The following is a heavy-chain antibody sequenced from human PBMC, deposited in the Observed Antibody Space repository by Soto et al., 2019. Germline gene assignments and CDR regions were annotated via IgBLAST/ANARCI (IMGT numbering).Heavy chain of an antibody. D-gene: IGHD1-26*01. J-gene: IGHJ4*02. CDR2: IYYSGST. Sequence: PSETLSLTCTVSGGSISSYYWSWIRQPPGKGLEWIGYIYYSGSTNYNPSLKSRVTISVDTSKNQFSLKLSSVTAADTAVYYCGRGGGGATISGFDYWGQGTLVTVSS. CDR3: GRGGGGATISGFDY. V-gene: IGHV4-59*01. CDR1: GGSISSYY.